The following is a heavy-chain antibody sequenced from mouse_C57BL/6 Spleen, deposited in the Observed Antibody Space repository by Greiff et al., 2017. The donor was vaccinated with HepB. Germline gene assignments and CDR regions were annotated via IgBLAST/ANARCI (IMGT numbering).Heavy chain of an antibody. CDR1: GYTFTSYW. J-gene: IGHJ4*01. D-gene: IGHD1-1*01. CDR3: ARLVITTVVDPYYYAMDY. V-gene: IGHV1-7*01. Sequence: VQLQQSGAELAKPGASVKLSCKASGYTFTSYWMHWVKQRPGQGLEWIGYINPSSGYTKYNQKFKDKATLTADKSSSTAYMQLGSLTDEDSAVYYCARLVITTVVDPYYYAMDYWGQGTSVTVSS. CDR2: INPSSGYT.